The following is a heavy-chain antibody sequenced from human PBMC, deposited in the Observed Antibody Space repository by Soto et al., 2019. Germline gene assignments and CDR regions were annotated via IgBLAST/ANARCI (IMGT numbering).Heavy chain of an antibody. Sequence: EVQLLESGGGLVQPGGSLRLSCVASGFTFSNYAMSWVRQAPGKGLEWVSNIRVSGNSIYYADSVKGRFTIARDNSKNTLYLQMNSRRAEDTAVYDCAKDFYGDYVGAYGMDVWGQGTTVTVSS. V-gene: IGHV3-23*01. J-gene: IGHJ6*02. CDR2: IRVSGNSI. CDR3: AKDFYGDYVGAYGMDV. D-gene: IGHD4-17*01. CDR1: GFTFSNYA.